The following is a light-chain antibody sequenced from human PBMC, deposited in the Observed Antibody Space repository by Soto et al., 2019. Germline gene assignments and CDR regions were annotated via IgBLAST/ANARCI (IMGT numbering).Light chain of an antibody. CDR3: QQYGSSGT. Sequence: EIVMTQSPATLSVSPGEGATLSFRASQSVSSKLAWYQQKPGQAPRLLIYGASTRATGIPDRFSGSGSGTDFTLTISRLEPEDFAVYYCQQYGSSGTFGQGTKVDI. CDR2: GAS. V-gene: IGKV3-20*01. CDR1: QSVSSK. J-gene: IGKJ1*01.